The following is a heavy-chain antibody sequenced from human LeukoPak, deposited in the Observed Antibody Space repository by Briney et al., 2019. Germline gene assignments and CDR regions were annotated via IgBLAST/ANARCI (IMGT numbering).Heavy chain of an antibody. V-gene: IGHV1-18*01. J-gene: IGHJ4*02. Sequence: ASVKVSCKASGYTFTNYGVHWLRQAPGQGLEWMAWINTSKGNTEYAQKFQGKVTLTTDTTTSTAYMELRSLRSDDTAVYYCAIEYGPENDYWGQGALVTVSS. CDR2: INTSKGNT. D-gene: IGHD3-10*01. CDR3: AIEYGPENDY. CDR1: GYTFTNYG.